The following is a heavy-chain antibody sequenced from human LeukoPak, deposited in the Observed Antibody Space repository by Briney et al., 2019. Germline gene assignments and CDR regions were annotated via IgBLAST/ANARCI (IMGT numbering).Heavy chain of an antibody. V-gene: IGHV4-38-2*02. Sequence: SETLSLTCTVSGYSISSGYYWGWIRQPPGKGLEWIGSIYHSGSTYYNPSLKSRVTISVDTSKNQFSLKLSSVTAADTAVYYCARVVWSSGSYFDYWGQGTLVTVSS. CDR1: GYSISSGYY. D-gene: IGHD3-22*01. CDR3: ARVVWSSGSYFDY. J-gene: IGHJ4*02. CDR2: IYHSGST.